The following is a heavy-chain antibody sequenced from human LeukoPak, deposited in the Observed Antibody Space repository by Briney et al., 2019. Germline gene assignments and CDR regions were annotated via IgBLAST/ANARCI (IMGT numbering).Heavy chain of an antibody. CDR1: GYSFTSYW. V-gene: IGHV5-51*01. J-gene: IGHJ4*02. CDR3: ARRSGQFLEWLLFDY. Sequence: GESLQISCQGSGYSFTSYWIAWVRQMPGKGLEWMGIIYPGNSDTRYSPSFQGQVTISADKSISTAYLQWSSLKASDTAMYYCARRSGQFLEWLLFDYWGQGTLVTVSS. CDR2: IYPGNSDT. D-gene: IGHD3-3*01.